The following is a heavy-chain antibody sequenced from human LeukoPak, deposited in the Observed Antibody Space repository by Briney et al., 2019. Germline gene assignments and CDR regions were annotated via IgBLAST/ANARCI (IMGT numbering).Heavy chain of an antibody. CDR1: GFTFSSYW. Sequence: GGSMRLSCAASGFTFSSYWMSWVRPAPGKGLEWVSAISGSGGSTYYADSVKGRFTISRDNSKNTLYLKMNSLRAEDTAVYYCAREDTYSRGWYGPDYWGQGTLVTVSS. D-gene: IGHD6-19*01. J-gene: IGHJ4*02. CDR2: ISGSGGST. CDR3: AREDTYSRGWYGPDY. V-gene: IGHV3-23*01.